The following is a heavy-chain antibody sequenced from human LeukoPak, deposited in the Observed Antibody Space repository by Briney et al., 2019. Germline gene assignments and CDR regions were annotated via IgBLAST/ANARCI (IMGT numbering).Heavy chain of an antibody. Sequence: GGSLRLSCAASGFTFSSYAMSWVRQAPGKGLEWVSVIYSGGSTDYADSVKGRFTISRDNSKNTLYLQMNSLRAEDTAVYYCARAESGQWYIDYWGQGTLVTVSS. CDR3: ARAESGQWYIDY. CDR1: GFTFSSYA. V-gene: IGHV3-66*01. D-gene: IGHD6-19*01. CDR2: IYSGGST. J-gene: IGHJ4*02.